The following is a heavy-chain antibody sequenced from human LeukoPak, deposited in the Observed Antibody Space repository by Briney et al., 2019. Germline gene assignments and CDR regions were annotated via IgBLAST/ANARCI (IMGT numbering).Heavy chain of an antibody. Sequence: NPSETLSLTYAVYGGSFSGYYWSWIRQPPGKGLEWIGEINHSGSTNYNPSLKSRVTISVDTSKNQFSLKLSSVTAADTAVYYCARGRPYYYYYYMDVWGKGTTVTVSS. CDR3: ARGRPYYYYYYMDV. V-gene: IGHV4-34*01. CDR1: GGSFSGYY. CDR2: INHSGST. J-gene: IGHJ6*03.